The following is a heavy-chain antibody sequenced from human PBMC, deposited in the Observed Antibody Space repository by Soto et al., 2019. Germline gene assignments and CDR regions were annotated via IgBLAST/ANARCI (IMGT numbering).Heavy chain of an antibody. V-gene: IGHV1-69*13. J-gene: IGHJ3*02. CDR1: GGTFSSYA. CDR3: ASSESGSVKNSIVVVTAIRPGAFDI. D-gene: IGHD2-21*02. Sequence: GASVKVSCKASGGTFSSYAISWVRQAPGQGLEWMGGIIPIFGTANYAQKFQGRVTITADESTSTAYMELSSLRSEDTAVYYCASSESGSVKNSIVVVTAIRPGAFDIWGQGTMVTVSS. CDR2: IIPIFGTA.